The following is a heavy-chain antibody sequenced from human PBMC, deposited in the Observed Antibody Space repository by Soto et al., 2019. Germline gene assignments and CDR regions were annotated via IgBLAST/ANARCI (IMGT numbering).Heavy chain of an antibody. CDR2: IYHGRSV. J-gene: IGHJ6*02. D-gene: IGHD3-3*01. CDR1: GYSMTSGYY. Sequence: SETLSLTCAVSGYSMTSGYYWGWVRQPPGKGLEWLGSIYHGRSVYYNPSLKSRVTLSLDASKNHFSLHLTSVTAADTAVYYCARTFDYYGMDVWGQGTAVTVSS. V-gene: IGHV4-38-2*01. CDR3: ARTFDYYGMDV.